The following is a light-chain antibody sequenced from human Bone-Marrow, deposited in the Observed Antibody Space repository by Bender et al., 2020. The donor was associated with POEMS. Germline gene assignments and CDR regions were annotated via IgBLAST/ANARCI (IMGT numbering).Light chain of an antibody. CDR2: ETS. CDR1: TGAVTSGHY. Sequence: QAVVTQEPSLTVSPGGTVTLTCGSSTGAVTSGHYPYWFQQKPGQAPRTLIYETSKKHSWTPARFSGSLLGGNAALTLSGAQPEDEAEYYCLIYYSGGFWVFGGGTTVTVL. V-gene: IGLV7-46*01. J-gene: IGLJ3*02. CDR3: LIYYSGGFWV.